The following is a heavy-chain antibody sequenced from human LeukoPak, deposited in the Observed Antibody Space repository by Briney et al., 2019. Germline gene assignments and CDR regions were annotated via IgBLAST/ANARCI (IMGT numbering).Heavy chain of an antibody. CDR1: GFTFSIYE. J-gene: IGHJ4*02. CDR2: ISSSGSTI. CDR3: ARGELDYYDSSGPTTDY. V-gene: IGHV3-48*03. D-gene: IGHD3-22*01. Sequence: GGSLRLSCAASGFTFSIYEMNWVRQAPGKGLEWVSYISSSGSTIYYADSVKGRFTISRDNAKNSLSLQMNSLRAEDTAVYYCARGELDYYDSSGPTTDYWGQGTLVTVSS.